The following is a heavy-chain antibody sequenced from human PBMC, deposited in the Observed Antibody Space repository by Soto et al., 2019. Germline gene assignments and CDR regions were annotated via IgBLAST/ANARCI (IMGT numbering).Heavy chain of an antibody. CDR3: ATVSGNAFAI. Sequence: QVQLQESGPGLVKPSQTLSLNCTVSGGSISRSANYWSWLRQPPGQGLEWIGYIFYSGTTYYGPSLQSRVSISLDTSKNQFSLRLNSVTATDTAVYYCATVSGNAFAIWGQGTMVTVSS. CDR1: GGSISRSANY. CDR2: IFYSGTT. D-gene: IGHD2-15*01. V-gene: IGHV4-30-4*01. J-gene: IGHJ3*02.